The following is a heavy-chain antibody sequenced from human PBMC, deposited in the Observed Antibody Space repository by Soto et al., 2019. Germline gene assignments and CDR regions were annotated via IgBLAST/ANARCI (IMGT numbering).Heavy chain of an antibody. D-gene: IGHD2-15*01. CDR3: AKDSVVVVVAATAHFDY. V-gene: IGHV3-23*01. Sequence: GGSLRLSCAASGFTFISYAMSWVRQAPGKGLEWVSAISGSGGSTYYADSVKGRFTISRDNSKNTLYLQMNSLRAEDTAVYYCAKDSVVVVVAATAHFDYWGQGTLVTVSS. CDR2: ISGSGGST. J-gene: IGHJ4*02. CDR1: GFTFISYA.